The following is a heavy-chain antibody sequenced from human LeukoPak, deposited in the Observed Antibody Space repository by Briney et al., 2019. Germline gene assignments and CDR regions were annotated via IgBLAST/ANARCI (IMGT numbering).Heavy chain of an antibody. CDR2: INPNSGST. D-gene: IGHD3-22*01. Sequence: ASVKVSCKASGYTFTGYYMHWVRQAPGQGLEWMGWINPNSGSTNYAQKFQGRVTMTRDTSISTAYMELSRLRSYDTAVYYCATAGDYYNSSGYPRGGCFDPWGQGPLVTVSS. J-gene: IGHJ5*02. CDR3: ATAGDYYNSSGYPRGGCFDP. CDR1: GYTFTGYY. V-gene: IGHV1-2*02.